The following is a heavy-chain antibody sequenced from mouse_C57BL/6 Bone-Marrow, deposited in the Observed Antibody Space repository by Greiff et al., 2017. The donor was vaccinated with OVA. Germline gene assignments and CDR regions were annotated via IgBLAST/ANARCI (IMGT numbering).Heavy chain of an antibody. Sequence: EVQVVESEGGLVQPGSSMKLSCTASGFTFSDYYMAWVRQVPEKGLEWVANINYDGSSTYYLDPLKSRFIISRDNAKNILYLQMSSLKSEDTATYYCARDKGGGVDYWGQGTTLTVSS. CDR2: INYDGSST. CDR1: GFTFSDYY. V-gene: IGHV5-16*01. CDR3: ARDKGGGVDY. J-gene: IGHJ2*01.